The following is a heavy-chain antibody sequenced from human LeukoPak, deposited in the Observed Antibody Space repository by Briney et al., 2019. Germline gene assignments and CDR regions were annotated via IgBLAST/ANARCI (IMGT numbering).Heavy chain of an antibody. Sequence: PSETLSLTCAVYGGSFSGYYWSWIRQPPGKGLEWIGEINHSGSTNYNPSLKSRVTISVDTSKNQFSLKLSSVTAADTAVYYCARQRVAAAPNWFDPWGQGTLVTVSS. V-gene: IGHV4-34*01. CDR3: ARQRVAAAPNWFDP. CDR2: INHSGST. D-gene: IGHD6-13*01. CDR1: GGSFSGYY. J-gene: IGHJ5*02.